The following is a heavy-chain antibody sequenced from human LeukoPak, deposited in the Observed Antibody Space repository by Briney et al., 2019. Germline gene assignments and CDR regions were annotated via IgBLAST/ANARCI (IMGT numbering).Heavy chain of an antibody. CDR3: AKAADVETLLLFDY. V-gene: IGHV3-23*01. J-gene: IGHJ4*02. Sequence: PGGSLRLSCAASGFTFSNYYMGWIRQAPGKGLEWVSAISGSGGSTYYADSVKGRFTISRDNSKNTLYLQMNSLRAEDTAVYYCAKAADVETLLLFDYWGQGTLVTVSS. CDR1: GFTFSNYY. D-gene: IGHD3-3*01. CDR2: ISGSGGST.